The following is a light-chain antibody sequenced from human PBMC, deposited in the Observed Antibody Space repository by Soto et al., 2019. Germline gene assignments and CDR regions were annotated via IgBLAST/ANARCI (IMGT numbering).Light chain of an antibody. CDR3: QQRSNWPPIT. CDR1: QSVSSN. Sequence: EIVLTQSPPTLSLSPGERATLSCRASQSVSSNLAWYQQKPGQAPRLLIYDASNRATGIPARFSGSGSGTDFTLTISSLEPEDFAVYYCQQRSNWPPITFGQGTRLEIK. V-gene: IGKV3-11*01. J-gene: IGKJ5*01. CDR2: DAS.